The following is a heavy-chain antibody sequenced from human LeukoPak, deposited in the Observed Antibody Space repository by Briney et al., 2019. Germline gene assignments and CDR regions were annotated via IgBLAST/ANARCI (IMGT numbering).Heavy chain of an antibody. CDR3: ARIWAGPDYFDY. J-gene: IGHJ4*02. CDR2: IDWDDDK. V-gene: IGHV2-70*11. CDR1: GFSLSTSGMC. Sequence: SGPALVKPTQTLTLTCTFSGFSLSTSGMCVNWIRQPPGKALEWLGRIDWDDDKYYSTSLKTRLTIFKDTSKNQVVLTMTNVDPVDTATYYCARIWAGPDYFDYWGQGTLVTVSS.